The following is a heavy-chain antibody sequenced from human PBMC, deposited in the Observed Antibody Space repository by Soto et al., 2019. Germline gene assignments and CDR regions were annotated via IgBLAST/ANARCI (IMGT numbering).Heavy chain of an antibody. Sequence: QVQLVQSGAEVKKPGASVKVSCKASGYTFTNYGIGWVRQAPGQGLDWMGWISDYNGNTNYAQKLQGRVTMTTDTTTSTAYMELRSLRSDDTAVYYWARLTATDRDWYFDLWGRGTLVTVSS. D-gene: IGHD6-13*01. J-gene: IGHJ2*01. CDR1: GYTFTNYG. CDR3: ARLTATDRDWYFDL. V-gene: IGHV1-18*01. CDR2: ISDYNGNT.